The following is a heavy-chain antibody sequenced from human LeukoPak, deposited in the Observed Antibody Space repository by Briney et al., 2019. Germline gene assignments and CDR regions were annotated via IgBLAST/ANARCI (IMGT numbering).Heavy chain of an antibody. CDR3: ARTRTDLYFDY. J-gene: IGHJ4*02. V-gene: IGHV4-39*07. CDR1: GGSISSSDYY. CDR2: IFYSGAA. Sequence: SETLSLTCTVSGGSISSSDYYWGWVRQPPGKGLEWIGSIFYSGAAHCNPSLKSRVTISVDASKSQFSLKLSSVTAADTAVYYCARTRTDLYFDYWGQGSLVTVSS.